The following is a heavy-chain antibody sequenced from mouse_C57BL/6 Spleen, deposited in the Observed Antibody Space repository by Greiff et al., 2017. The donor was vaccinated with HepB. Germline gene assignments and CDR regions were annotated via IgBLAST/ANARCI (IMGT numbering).Heavy chain of an antibody. V-gene: IGHV1-54*01. CDR2: INPGSGGT. CDR1: GYAFTNYL. J-gene: IGHJ2*01. Sequence: LVESGAELVRPGTSVKVSCKASGYAFTNYLIEWVKQRPGQGLEWIGVINPGSGGTNYNEKFKGKATLTADKSSSTAYMQLSSLTSEDSAVYVCARRGITTVVADYWGQGTTLTVSS. CDR3: ARRGITTVVADY. D-gene: IGHD1-1*01.